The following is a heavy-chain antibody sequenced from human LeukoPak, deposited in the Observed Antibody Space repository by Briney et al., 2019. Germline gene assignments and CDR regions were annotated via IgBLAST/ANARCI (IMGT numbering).Heavy chain of an antibody. V-gene: IGHV3-23*01. CDR3: AKLSSSSPLNFDY. CDR2: ISGSGGST. CDR1: GFTFSSYA. J-gene: IGHJ4*02. D-gene: IGHD6-13*01. Sequence: GGSLRLSCAASGFTFSSYAMSWVRQAPGKGLEWVSAISGSGGSTYYADSVKGRFTISRDNSKNALYLQMNSLRAEDTAVYYCAKLSSSSPLNFDYWGQGTLVTVSS.